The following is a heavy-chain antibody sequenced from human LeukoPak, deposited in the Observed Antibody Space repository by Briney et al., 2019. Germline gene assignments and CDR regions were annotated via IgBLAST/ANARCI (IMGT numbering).Heavy chain of an antibody. CDR2: IYYSGST. CDR3: ARIRIAAAGDVARWFDP. CDR1: GGSISSSSYY. D-gene: IGHD6-13*01. J-gene: IGHJ5*02. Sequence: SETLSLTCTVSGGSISSSSYYWGWIRQPPGKGLEWIGSIYYSGSTYYNPSLKSRVTISVDTSKNQFSLKLSSVTAADTAVYYCARIRIAAAGDVARWFDPWGQGTLVTASS. V-gene: IGHV4-39*01.